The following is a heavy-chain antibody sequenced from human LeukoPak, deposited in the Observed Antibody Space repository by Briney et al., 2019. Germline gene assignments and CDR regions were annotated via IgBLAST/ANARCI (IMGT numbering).Heavy chain of an antibody. CDR1: GYSFTSYW. CDR2: IYPGDSDT. V-gene: IGHV5-51*01. D-gene: IGHD3-10*01. CDR3: ARHRTPSSPHLVGLLGNYYYMDV. J-gene: IGHJ6*03. Sequence: GESLKISCKGSGYSFTSYWIGWVRQMPGKGLEWMGIIYPGDSDTRYSPSFQGQVTISADKSISTAYLQWSSLKASDTAMYYCARHRTPSSPHLVGLLGNYYYMDVWGKGTTVTVSS.